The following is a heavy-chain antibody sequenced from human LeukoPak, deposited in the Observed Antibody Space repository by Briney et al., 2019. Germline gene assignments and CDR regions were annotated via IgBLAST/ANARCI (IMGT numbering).Heavy chain of an antibody. CDR3: ARGLGIAAANDAFDI. CDR1: GFSLSRYW. V-gene: IGHV3-7*03. J-gene: IGHJ3*02. Sequence: GGSLRLSCAASGFSLSRYWMSWVRQAPGKGLEWVANMKQDGSEKKYVDSVKGRFTISRDNTKNSLYLQMNSLKTEDTAVYYCARGLGIAAANDAFDIWGQGTMVTVSS. D-gene: IGHD6-13*01. CDR2: MKQDGSEK.